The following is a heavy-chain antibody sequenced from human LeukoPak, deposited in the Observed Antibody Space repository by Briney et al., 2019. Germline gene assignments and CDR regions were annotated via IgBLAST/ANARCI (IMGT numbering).Heavy chain of an antibody. Sequence: PGRSLRLSCAASGFTFDDYAMHWVRQAPGKGLEWVSGISWNSGSIGYADSVKGRFTISRDNAKDSLYLQMNSLRAEDTALYYCAKEYYDSSGYPYFDYWGQGTLVTVSS. J-gene: IGHJ4*02. CDR2: ISWNSGSI. CDR1: GFTFDDYA. D-gene: IGHD3-22*01. CDR3: AKEYYDSSGYPYFDY. V-gene: IGHV3-9*01.